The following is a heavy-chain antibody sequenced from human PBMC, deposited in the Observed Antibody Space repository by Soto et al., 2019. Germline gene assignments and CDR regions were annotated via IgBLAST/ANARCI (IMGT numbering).Heavy chain of an antibody. J-gene: IGHJ4*02. D-gene: IGHD3-22*01. CDR1: GFTFSSYS. CDR3: AREKYYDSSGYIPSAFDY. V-gene: IGHV3-48*02. CDR2: ISSSSSTI. Sequence: GGSLRLSCAASGFTFSSYSMNWVRQAPGKGLEWVSYISSSSSTIYYADSVKGRFTISRDNAKNSLYLQMNSLRDEDTAVYYCAREKYYDSSGYIPSAFDYWGQGTLVTVSS.